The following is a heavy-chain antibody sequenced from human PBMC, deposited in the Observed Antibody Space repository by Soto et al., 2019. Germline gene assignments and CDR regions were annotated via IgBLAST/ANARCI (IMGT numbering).Heavy chain of an antibody. CDR3: ASLLGTATTFLS. V-gene: IGHV3-30*03. CDR1: GFTFSTFG. D-gene: IGHD1-1*01. Sequence: GGSLRLSCVASGFTFSTFGMHWVRQAPGKGLEWVAVISADGSNTYYGDSVRGRFTISRDNTKHTLYLQMNSLRADDTAVYYCASLLGTATTFLSWGQGTLVTVSS. CDR2: ISADGSNT. J-gene: IGHJ5*02.